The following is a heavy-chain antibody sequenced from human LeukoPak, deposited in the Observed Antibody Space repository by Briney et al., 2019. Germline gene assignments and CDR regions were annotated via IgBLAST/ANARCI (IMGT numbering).Heavy chain of an antibody. Sequence: PGGSLRLSCAASGFTFNSYSMHWVRQAPGKGLEWVTAISDDETYKFYADSVKGRFTISRDNSKNTLYLQMNSLRAEDTAVYYCAKDLVTWASGNWYFDLWGRGTLVTVSS. CDR3: AKDLVTWASGNWYFDL. J-gene: IGHJ2*01. CDR1: GFTFNSYS. D-gene: IGHD2-21*02. CDR2: ISDDETYK. V-gene: IGHV3-30-3*01.